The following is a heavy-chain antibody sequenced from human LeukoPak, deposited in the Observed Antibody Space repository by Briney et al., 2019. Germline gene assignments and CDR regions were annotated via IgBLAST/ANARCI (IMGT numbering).Heavy chain of an antibody. CDR3: ARSHSSSEYYFDY. V-gene: IGHV3-21*01. Sequence: GGSLILSCAASGFTFSSYSMKWVRQAPGKGLEWVSSISSSSSYIYYADSVKGRFTISRDNAKNSLYLQMNSLRAEDTAVYYCARSHSSSEYYFDYWGQGTLVTVSS. CDR1: GFTFSSYS. D-gene: IGHD6-13*01. CDR2: ISSSSSYI. J-gene: IGHJ4*02.